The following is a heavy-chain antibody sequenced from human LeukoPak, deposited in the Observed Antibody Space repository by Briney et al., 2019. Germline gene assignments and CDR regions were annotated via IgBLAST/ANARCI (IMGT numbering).Heavy chain of an antibody. CDR3: ARGGSSTTLPDY. CDR2: IGTAGDT. J-gene: IGHJ4*02. V-gene: IGHV3-13*04. CDR1: GFTFSSHD. Sequence: GGSLRLSCAASGFTFSSHDMHWVRQPIGKGLEWVSSIGTAGDTYYPGSVRGRFTISRENAKNSLYLQMNTLRAGDTAVYYCARGGSSTTLPDYWGQGTLVTVSS. D-gene: IGHD2-8*01.